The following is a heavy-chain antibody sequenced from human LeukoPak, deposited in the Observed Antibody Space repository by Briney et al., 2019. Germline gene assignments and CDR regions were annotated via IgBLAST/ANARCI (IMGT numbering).Heavy chain of an antibody. Sequence: SETLSLTCTVSGDSISIYYWYWIRQPAGKGLEWIGRIYRSGSTAYNPSLRSRVAMSVDTSKNQFSLNLNSVTAADTAVYYCVRGRSSGSGWLNLDSWGQGTLVTASS. V-gene: IGHV4-4*07. D-gene: IGHD6-19*01. J-gene: IGHJ4*02. CDR2: IYRSGST. CDR1: GDSISIYY. CDR3: VRGRSSGSGWLNLDS.